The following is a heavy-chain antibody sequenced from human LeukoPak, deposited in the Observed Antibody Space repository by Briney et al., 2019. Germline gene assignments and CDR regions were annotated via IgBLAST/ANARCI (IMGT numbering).Heavy chain of an antibody. CDR3: ARDLIAGWDYYYMDV. CDR2: INPSGGST. J-gene: IGHJ6*03. Sequence: GASVKVSCKASGYTFTSYGISWVRQAPGQGLEWMGIINPSGGSTSYAQKFQGRVTMTRDMSTSTVYMELSSLRSEDTAVYYCARDLIAGWDYYYMDVWGKGTTVTVSS. V-gene: IGHV1-46*01. D-gene: IGHD6-13*01. CDR1: GYTFTSYG.